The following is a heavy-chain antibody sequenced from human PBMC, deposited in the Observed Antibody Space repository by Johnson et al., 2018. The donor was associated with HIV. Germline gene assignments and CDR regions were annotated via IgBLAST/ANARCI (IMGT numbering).Heavy chain of an antibody. J-gene: IGHJ3*02. D-gene: IGHD1-26*01. CDR2: ISSSGRTL. Sequence: QVQLVESGGGWVKPGGSLRLSCAASGFIFSASYMRWILQAPGKGLERVSYISSSGRTLDYADSVKGRFTISRDNAKNSLYLQMKSLRAEDTAVYYCARAAYSGSHHDAFDIWGQGTMVTVSS. V-gene: IGHV3-11*04. CDR3: ARAAYSGSHHDAFDI. CDR1: GFIFSASY.